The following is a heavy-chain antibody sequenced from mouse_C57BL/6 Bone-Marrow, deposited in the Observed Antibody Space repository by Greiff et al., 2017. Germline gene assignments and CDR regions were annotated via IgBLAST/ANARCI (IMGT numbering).Heavy chain of an antibody. CDR1: GYTFTDYN. V-gene: IGHV1-22*01. CDR3: ARKANYDGAWFAY. Sequence: EVKLQESGPELVKPGASVKMSCKASGYTFTDYNMHWVKQSHGKSLEWIGYINPNNGGTRYNQKFKGKATLTVNKSSSTAYMELRSLTAEASAVYYCARKANYDGAWFAYWGQGTLVTVSA. J-gene: IGHJ3*01. CDR2: INPNNGGT. D-gene: IGHD1-1*01.